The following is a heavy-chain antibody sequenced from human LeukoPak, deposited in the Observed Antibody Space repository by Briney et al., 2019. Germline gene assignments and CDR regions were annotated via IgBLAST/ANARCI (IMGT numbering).Heavy chain of an antibody. CDR3: ARDFTNPTSYYYYGMDV. V-gene: IGHV1-2*02. Sequence: ASVKVSCKASGYTFTGYYMHWVRQAPGQGLEWMGWINPNSGGTNYAQKFQGRVTMTRDTSISTAYMELSRLRSDDTAVYYCARDFTNPTSYYYYGMDVWGQGTTATVSS. CDR2: INPNSGGT. J-gene: IGHJ6*02. CDR1: GYTFTGYY. D-gene: IGHD2-2*01.